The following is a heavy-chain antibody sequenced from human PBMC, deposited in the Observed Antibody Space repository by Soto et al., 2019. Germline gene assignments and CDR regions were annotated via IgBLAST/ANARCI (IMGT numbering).Heavy chain of an antibody. CDR2: ISYDGSNK. J-gene: IGHJ4*02. CDR3: AKDLSGVTVIDATQGFDS. V-gene: IGHV3-30*18. D-gene: IGHD2-15*01. Sequence: QVQLVESGGRVVQPGRSLRLSCATSGFNFYSHGMHCVRQSPGKGLEWVAVISYDGSNKYYMESVKGRFTISRDNSKNTLSLQMNSLRAEDTAVYYCAKDLSGVTVIDATQGFDSWGQGTLVTVSS. CDR1: GFNFYSHG.